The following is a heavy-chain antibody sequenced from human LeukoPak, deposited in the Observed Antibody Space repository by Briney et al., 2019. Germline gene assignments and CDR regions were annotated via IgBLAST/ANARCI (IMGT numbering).Heavy chain of an antibody. CDR1: GSTVSTNY. CDR2: IYSGGRT. CDR3: TRESSSGYYLSY. V-gene: IGHV3-66*01. J-gene: IGHJ4*02. Sequence: GGSLRLSCAASGSTVSTNYMSWVRQAPGKGLEWVSVIYSGGRTYYADSVKGRFTISRDNSENKLYLQMNSLRAEDTAVYYCTRESSSGYYLSYWGQGTLVTVSS. D-gene: IGHD3-22*01.